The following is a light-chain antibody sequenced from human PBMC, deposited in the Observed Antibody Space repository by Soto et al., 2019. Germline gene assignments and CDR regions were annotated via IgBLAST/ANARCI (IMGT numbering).Light chain of an antibody. Sequence: QSVLTQPASVSGSPRQSITISCTGTSSDIGAYNYVSWYQQYPGRAPKLMIYEVNIRPSGVSNRFSGSKSGNTASLTISGLQAEDEADYYCSSFTTSSTYVVGAGTKVTVL. V-gene: IGLV2-14*01. CDR3: SSFTTSSTYV. CDR2: EVN. CDR1: SSDIGAYNY. J-gene: IGLJ1*01.